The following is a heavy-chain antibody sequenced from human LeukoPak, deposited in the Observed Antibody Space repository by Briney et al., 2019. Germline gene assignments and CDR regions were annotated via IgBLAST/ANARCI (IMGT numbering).Heavy chain of an antibody. CDR2: ISYDGSNK. J-gene: IGHJ4*02. CDR1: GFTFSSYW. V-gene: IGHV3-30*18. Sequence: GGSLRLSCAASGFTFSSYWMSWVRQAPGKGLEWVAVISYDGSNKYYADSVKGRFTISRDNSKNTLYLQMNSLRAEDTAVYYCAKDYQHCSGGSCYSEWNFDYWGQGTLVTVSS. D-gene: IGHD2-15*01. CDR3: AKDYQHCSGGSCYSEWNFDY.